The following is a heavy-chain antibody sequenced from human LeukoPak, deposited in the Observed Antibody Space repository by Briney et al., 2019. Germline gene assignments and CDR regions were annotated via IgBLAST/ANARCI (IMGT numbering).Heavy chain of an antibody. CDR3: ARHPPPYYDFWSGYYAGAFDI. V-gene: IGHV4-39*01. CDR2: IYYSGST. CDR1: GGSISSSSYY. J-gene: IGHJ3*02. Sequence: SETLSLTCTVSGGSISSSSYYWGWIRQPPGKGLEWIGSIYYSGSTYYNPSLKSRVTISVDTSKNHFSLKLSSVTAADTAVYHCARHPPPYYDFWSGYYAGAFDIWGQGTMVTVSS. D-gene: IGHD3-3*01.